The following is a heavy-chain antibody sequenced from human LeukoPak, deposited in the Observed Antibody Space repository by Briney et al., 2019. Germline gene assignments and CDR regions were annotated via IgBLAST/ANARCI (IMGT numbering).Heavy chain of an antibody. CDR1: GGSISSYY. D-gene: IGHD3-3*01. J-gene: IGHJ6*03. Sequence: SETLSLTCTVSGGSISSYYWSWIRQPAGKGLEWIGRIYTSGSTNYNPSLKSRVTMSVDTSKNQFSLKLSSVTAADTAVYYRAREETYYDFWSGLYYYYMDVWGKGTTVTVSS. CDR2: IYTSGST. CDR3: AREETYYDFWSGLYYYYMDV. V-gene: IGHV4-4*07.